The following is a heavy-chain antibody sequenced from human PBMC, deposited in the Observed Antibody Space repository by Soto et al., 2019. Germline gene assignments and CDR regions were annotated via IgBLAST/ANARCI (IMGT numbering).Heavy chain of an antibody. CDR2: ISVYDGNT. Sequence: QVQLVQSGAEVKKPGASVKVSCKTSGYTFASYGISWVRQGPGQGFEWMGWISVYDGNTKYAPKLQGRVTITTDRSTSTAYMELRSLRSDDTAVYYCARDSPFDYWGQGTLVTVSS. CDR1: GYTFASYG. V-gene: IGHV1-18*04. J-gene: IGHJ4*02. CDR3: ARDSPFDY.